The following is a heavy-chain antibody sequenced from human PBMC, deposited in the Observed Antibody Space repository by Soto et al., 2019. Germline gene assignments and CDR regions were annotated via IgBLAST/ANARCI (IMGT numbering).Heavy chain of an antibody. D-gene: IGHD6-6*01. Sequence: PGESLKISCKGSGYSFTSYWIGWVRQMPGEGLEWMGIIYPGDSDTRYSPSFQGQVTISADKSISTAYLQWSSLKASDTAMYYCARQQGSSSYYYYYGMDVWGQGTTVTVSS. CDR3: ARQQGSSSYYYYYGMDV. CDR1: GYSFTSYW. CDR2: IYPGDSDT. V-gene: IGHV5-51*01. J-gene: IGHJ6*02.